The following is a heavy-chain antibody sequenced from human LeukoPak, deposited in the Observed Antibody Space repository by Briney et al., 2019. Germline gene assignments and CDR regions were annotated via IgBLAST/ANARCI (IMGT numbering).Heavy chain of an antibody. CDR1: GFTFRSYW. J-gene: IGHJ4*02. Sequence: GGSLRLSCAASGFTFRSYWMSWVRQAPGKGLEWVANIKQDGSVQYYVDSVKGRFTISRDNAKNSLYLQMNSLRAEDTAVYYCASSFGAPFNYWGQGSLVTVSS. V-gene: IGHV3-7*02. CDR2: IKQDGSVQ. CDR3: ASSFGAPFNY. D-gene: IGHD3-10*01.